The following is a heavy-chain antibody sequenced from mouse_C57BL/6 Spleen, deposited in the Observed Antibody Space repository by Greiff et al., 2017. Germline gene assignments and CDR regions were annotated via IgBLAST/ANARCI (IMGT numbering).Heavy chain of an antibody. V-gene: IGHV1-50*01. CDR3: ARGPGY. CDR2: IDPSDSYT. Sequence: QVQLQQPGAELVKPGASVKLSCKASGYTFTSYWMQWVKQRPGQGLEWIGEIDPSDSYTNYNQKFKGKATLTVDTSSSTAYMQLSSLASEDSAVYYCARGPGYWGQGTTLTVSS. J-gene: IGHJ2*01. CDR1: GYTFTSYW.